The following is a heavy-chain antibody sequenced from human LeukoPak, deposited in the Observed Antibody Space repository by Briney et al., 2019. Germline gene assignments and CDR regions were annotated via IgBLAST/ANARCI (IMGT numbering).Heavy chain of an antibody. V-gene: IGHV1-46*01. CDR1: GYTFTYYY. CDR2: INPSGGST. D-gene: IGHD3-9*01. Sequence: GASVKVSCKASGYTFTYYYIHWVRQAPGQGLDWMGIINPSGGSTTYAQKFQGRVTLTRDTSTSTVYMELSSLRSEDTAVYYCARGARYYDILTGYYREADYYYYGMDVWGQGTTVTVSS. CDR3: ARGARYYDILTGYYREADYYYYGMDV. J-gene: IGHJ6*02.